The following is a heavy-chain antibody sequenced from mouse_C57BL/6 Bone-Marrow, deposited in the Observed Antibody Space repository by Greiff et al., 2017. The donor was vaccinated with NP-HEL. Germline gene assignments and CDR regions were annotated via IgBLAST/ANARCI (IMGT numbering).Heavy chain of an antibody. CDR1: DSEVFPIAY. CDR3: ARAHYYYGSSYLYWYFDV. Sequence: QVQLQQSGSELRSPGSSVKLSCKDFDSEVFPIAYMSWVRQKPGHGFEWIGGILPSIGRTIYGEKFEDKATLDADTLSNTAYLELNSLTSEDSAIYYCARAHYYYGSSYLYWYFDVWGTGTTVTVSS. V-gene: IGHV15-2*01. CDR2: ILPSIGRT. D-gene: IGHD1-1*01. J-gene: IGHJ1*03.